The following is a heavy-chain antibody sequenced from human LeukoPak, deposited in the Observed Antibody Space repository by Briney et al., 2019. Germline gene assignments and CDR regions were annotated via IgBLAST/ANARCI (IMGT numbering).Heavy chain of an antibody. CDR1: GFTFSSYW. Sequence: GGSLRLSCAASGFTFSSYWMSWVRQAPGKGLEWVANIKQDGSEKYYVDSVKGRFTISRDNAKNSLYLQMNSLRAEDTAVYYCARSYSGYDPSGFDPWGQGTLVTVSS. CDR3: ARSYSGYDPSGFDP. D-gene: IGHD5-12*01. CDR2: IKQDGSEK. V-gene: IGHV3-7*01. J-gene: IGHJ5*02.